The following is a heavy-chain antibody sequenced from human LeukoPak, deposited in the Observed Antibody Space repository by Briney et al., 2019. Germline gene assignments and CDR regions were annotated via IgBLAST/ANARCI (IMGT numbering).Heavy chain of an antibody. J-gene: IGHJ4*02. CDR2: ISGSGGST. Sequence: GRSLRLSCSASGITLRDYALSWFRQAPGKGLEWVSAISGSGGSTYYADSVKGRFTISRDNSKNTLYLQMNSLRAEDTAVYYCAKYPGYYYDSSVGYWGQGTLVTVSS. D-gene: IGHD3-22*01. CDR1: GITLRDYA. CDR3: AKYPGYYYDSSVGY. V-gene: IGHV3-23*01.